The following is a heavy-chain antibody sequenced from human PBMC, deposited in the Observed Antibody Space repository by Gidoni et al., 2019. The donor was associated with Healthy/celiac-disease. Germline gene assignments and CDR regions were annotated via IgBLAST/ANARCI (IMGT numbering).Heavy chain of an antibody. CDR3: ALVGYCSSTSCSHYGMDV. J-gene: IGHJ6*02. CDR2: IIPIFGTA. CDR1: GGTFSSYA. V-gene: IGHV1-69*06. D-gene: IGHD2-2*01. Sequence: QVQLVQSGAEVTKPASSVKVSCKASGGTFSSYAISWVRQAPGQGLEWMGGIIPIFGTANYAQKFQGRVTITADKSTSTAYMELSSLRSEDTAVYYCALVGYCSSTSCSHYGMDVWGQGTTVTVSS.